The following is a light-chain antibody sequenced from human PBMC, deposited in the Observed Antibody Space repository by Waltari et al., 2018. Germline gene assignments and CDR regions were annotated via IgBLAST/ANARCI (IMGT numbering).Light chain of an antibody. Sequence: QSALTQPPSASGSPGQSVTISCTGTSSDVGGYDYVSWYQQHPGKAPKLMIYEVNKRPSWVPDRLSGSKSGNAASLTVSGLQAEDEADYFCSSYAGSTLMFGGGTKLTVL. V-gene: IGLV2-8*01. CDR3: SSYAGSTLM. CDR2: EVN. CDR1: SSDVGGYDY. J-gene: IGLJ3*02.